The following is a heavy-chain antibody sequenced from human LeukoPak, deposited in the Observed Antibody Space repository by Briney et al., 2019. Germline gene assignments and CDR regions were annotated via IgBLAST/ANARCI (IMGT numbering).Heavy chain of an antibody. D-gene: IGHD2-15*01. CDR2: INAGTGNT. J-gene: IGHJ4*02. CDR3: ARDPRYCSGDSCRSLDY. CDR1: GYTFTTNA. V-gene: IGHV1-3*01. Sequence: GASVKVSCKTSGYTFTTNAMHWVRQAPGQRLEWMGWINAGTGNTRYSQKFQGRVTISKDTSASTVYMELSSLRSEDTAVYYCARDPRYCSGDSCRSLDYWGQGTLVTVSS.